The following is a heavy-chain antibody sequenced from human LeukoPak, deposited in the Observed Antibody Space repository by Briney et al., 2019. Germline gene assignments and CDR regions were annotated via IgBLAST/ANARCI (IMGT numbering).Heavy chain of an antibody. Sequence: PGGSLRLSCAASGFTFSSYEMNWVRQAPGKGLEWVSYINSSGSTIYYADSVKGRFTISRDNAKNSLYLQMNSLRAEDTAVYYCARGGPRNWFDPWGQGTLVTVSS. V-gene: IGHV3-48*03. CDR2: INSSGSTI. J-gene: IGHJ5*02. CDR3: ARGGPRNWFDP. CDR1: GFTFSSYE.